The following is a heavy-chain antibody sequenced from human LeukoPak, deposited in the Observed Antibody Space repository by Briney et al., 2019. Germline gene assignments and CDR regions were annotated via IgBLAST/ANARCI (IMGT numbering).Heavy chain of an antibody. CDR1: GGTFSSYA. CDR3: ARMARIAVAGTRRWYYFDY. Sequence: SVKVSCKASGGTFSSYAISWVRQAPGQGLEWMGGIIPIFGTANYAQKFQGRVTITADKSTSTAYMELRSLRSDDTAVYYCARMARIAVAGTRRWYYFDYWGQGTLVTVSS. V-gene: IGHV1-69*06. D-gene: IGHD6-19*01. J-gene: IGHJ4*02. CDR2: IIPIFGTA.